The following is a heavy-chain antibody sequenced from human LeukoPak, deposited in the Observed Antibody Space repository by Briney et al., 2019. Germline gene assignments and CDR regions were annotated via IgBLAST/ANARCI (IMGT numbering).Heavy chain of an antibody. CDR1: GGSISSYY. V-gene: IGHV4-59*01. Sequence: SETLSLTCIVSGGSISSYYWSWIRQPPGKGLEWVGYISYSGSTNYNPSLKSRVTISVDTSKNQFSLKLSPVTAADTAVYYCARSSSAHYYDSSGYLPSHFDYWGQGTLVTVSS. CDR2: ISYSGST. CDR3: ARSSSAHYYDSSGYLPSHFDY. D-gene: IGHD3-22*01. J-gene: IGHJ4*02.